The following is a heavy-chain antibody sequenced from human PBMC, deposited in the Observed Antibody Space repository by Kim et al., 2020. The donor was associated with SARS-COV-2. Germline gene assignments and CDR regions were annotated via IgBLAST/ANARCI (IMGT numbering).Heavy chain of an antibody. CDR1: GFTFSDYA. D-gene: IGHD3-16*01. J-gene: IGHJ4*02. Sequence: GGSLRLSCECSGFTFSDYAIHWVRRAPGKGLEYVSATTRSGDGSFYADSVEGRFSISRDNSKNMLYLQMNSLRLEDTSMYYCVRYGRSYGAVLWGQGTLVSVSS. CDR3: VRYGRSYGAVL. V-gene: IGHV3-64D*06. CDR2: TTRSGDGS.